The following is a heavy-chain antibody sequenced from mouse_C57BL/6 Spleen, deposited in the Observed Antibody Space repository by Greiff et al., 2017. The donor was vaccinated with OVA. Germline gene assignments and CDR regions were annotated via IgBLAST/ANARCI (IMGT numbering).Heavy chain of an antibody. CDR3: ARNPLYYYGSSYWYFDV. D-gene: IGHD1-1*01. J-gene: IGHJ1*03. V-gene: IGHV2-2*01. CDR1: GFSLTSYG. Sequence: VKVVESGPGLVQPSQSLSITCTVSGFSLTSYGVHWVRQSPGKGLEWLGVIWSGGSTDYNAAFISRLSISKDNSKSQVFFKMNSLQADDTAIYYCARNPLYYYGSSYWYFDVWGTGTTVTVSS. CDR2: IWSGGST.